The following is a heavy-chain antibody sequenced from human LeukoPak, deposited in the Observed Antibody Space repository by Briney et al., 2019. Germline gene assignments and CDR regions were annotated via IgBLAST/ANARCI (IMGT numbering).Heavy chain of an antibody. Sequence: GGSLRLSCAASGFTFSTYNMNWVRQAPGRGLEWVSSISASSYYIYYTDSVKGRFIISRDNAKNSLYLQMNSLRAEDTAVYYCARDSEGVTGTTSWFDPWGQGTLVTVSS. J-gene: IGHJ5*02. CDR2: ISASSYYI. D-gene: IGHD1-7*01. CDR3: ARDSEGVTGTTSWFDP. CDR1: GFTFSTYN. V-gene: IGHV3-21*01.